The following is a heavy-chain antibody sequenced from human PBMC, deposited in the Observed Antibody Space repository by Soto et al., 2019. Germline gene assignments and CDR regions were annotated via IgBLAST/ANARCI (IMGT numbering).Heavy chain of an antibody. CDR3: ARDRYSSGWTDAFDI. V-gene: IGHV3-33*01. D-gene: IGHD6-19*01. Sequence: GGSLRLSCAASGFTFSSYGMHWVRQAPGKGLEWVAVIWYDGSNKYYADSVKGRFTISRDNSKNTLYLQMNSLRAEDTAVYYCARDRYSSGWTDAFDIWGQGTMVTVSS. J-gene: IGHJ3*02. CDR2: IWYDGSNK. CDR1: GFTFSSYG.